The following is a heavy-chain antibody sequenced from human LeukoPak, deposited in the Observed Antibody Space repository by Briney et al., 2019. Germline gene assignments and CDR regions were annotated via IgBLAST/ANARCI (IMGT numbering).Heavy chain of an antibody. V-gene: IGHV3-23*01. Sequence: GGSVKLSCAASGFSLNNYAMNWARQATGKGLEWVSASASGGTTYNSDSVKGRFTISRDNYKNTLYLQMDSLRAEDTAVYYCARGSGDAFDIWGQGTMVTVSS. D-gene: IGHD3-10*01. CDR1: GFSLNNYA. J-gene: IGHJ3*02. CDR2: SASGGTT. CDR3: ARGSGDAFDI.